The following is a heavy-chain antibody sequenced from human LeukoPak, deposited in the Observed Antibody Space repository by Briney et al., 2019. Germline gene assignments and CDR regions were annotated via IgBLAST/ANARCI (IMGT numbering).Heavy chain of an antibody. CDR1: GYTLTELS. CDR2: FDPEDGET. J-gene: IGHJ4*02. D-gene: IGHD2-8*02. CDR3: ATGGVVYAITFDY. V-gene: IGHV1-24*01. Sequence: ASVKVSCKVSGYTLTELSMHWVRQAPGKGLEWMGGFDPEDGETIYAQKFQGRVTMTEDTSTDIAYMKLSSLRSEDTAVYYCATGGVVYAITFDYWGQGTLVTVSS.